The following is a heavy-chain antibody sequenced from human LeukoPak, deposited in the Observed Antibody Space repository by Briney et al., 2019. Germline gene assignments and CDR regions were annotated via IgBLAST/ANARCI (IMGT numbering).Heavy chain of an antibody. V-gene: IGHV3-30*04. D-gene: IGHD3-10*01. CDR2: ISYDGSND. CDR1: GFTLNNYA. J-gene: IGHJ6*02. Sequence: PGGSLRLSCAASGFTLNNYAMHWVRQAPGKGLEWVAVISYDGSNDYYVDSVKGRFTISRDNSKNMLYLHMNSLRPEDTAVYYCAKDRDPDVYGSGYRFWNYHYYDMDVWGQGTTVTVSS. CDR3: AKDRDPDVYGSGYRFWNYHYYDMDV.